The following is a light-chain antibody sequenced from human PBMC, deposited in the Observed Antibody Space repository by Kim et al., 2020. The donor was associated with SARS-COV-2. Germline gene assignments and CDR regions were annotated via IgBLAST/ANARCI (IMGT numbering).Light chain of an antibody. Sequence: EIVLTQSPATLSLSPGERATLSCRASQSVSSYLAWYQQIPSQAPRLLIFDASTRATGVPARFTGSGSGTDFSLTISSLEPEDFAVYYCQQRSKWPWTFGQGTKVDIK. CDR2: DAS. V-gene: IGKV3-11*01. J-gene: IGKJ1*01. CDR3: QQRSKWPWT. CDR1: QSVSSY.